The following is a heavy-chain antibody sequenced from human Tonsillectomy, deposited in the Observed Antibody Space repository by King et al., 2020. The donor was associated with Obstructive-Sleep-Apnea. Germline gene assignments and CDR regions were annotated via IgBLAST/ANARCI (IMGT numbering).Heavy chain of an antibody. V-gene: IGHV3-66*01. CDR3: AREIIAAGTDYFDY. CDR2: IYSGGST. Sequence: VQLVESGGGLVQPGGSLRLSCAASGFTVSSNYVSWVRQAPGKGLEWVSVIYSGGSTYYADSVKGRFTISRDNSKNTLYLQMTSLRAEDTAIYYCAREIIAAGTDYFDYWGQGTLVTVSS. CDR1: GFTVSSNY. J-gene: IGHJ4*02. D-gene: IGHD6-13*01.